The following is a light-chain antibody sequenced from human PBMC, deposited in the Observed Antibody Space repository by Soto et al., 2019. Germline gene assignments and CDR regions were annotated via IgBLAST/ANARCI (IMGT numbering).Light chain of an antibody. Sequence: EVVMTQSPATLSVSPGERATLSCRASQSVSSNLAWYQQKPGQAPRLLIYGASTRATGIPARFSGSGSGTEFTLTMSSLQSEDFAVYHCQQYNNFWTFGQGTKVKIK. CDR1: QSVSSN. CDR3: QQYNNFWT. CDR2: GAS. V-gene: IGKV3-15*01. J-gene: IGKJ1*01.